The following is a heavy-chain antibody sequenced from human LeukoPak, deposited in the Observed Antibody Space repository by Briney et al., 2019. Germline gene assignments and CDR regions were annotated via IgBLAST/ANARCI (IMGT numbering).Heavy chain of an antibody. V-gene: IGHV4-59*01. J-gene: IGHJ4*02. CDR2: IYYSGST. CDR3: ARRGCSSTSCYSAFDY. CDR1: GGSISSYY. D-gene: IGHD2-2*02. Sequence: SETLSLTCTVSGGSISSYYWSWIRQPPGKGLEWIGYIYYSGSTNYNPSLKSRVTISVDTSKNQFSLKLSSVTAADTAVYYYARRGCSSTSCYSAFDYWGQGTLVTVSS.